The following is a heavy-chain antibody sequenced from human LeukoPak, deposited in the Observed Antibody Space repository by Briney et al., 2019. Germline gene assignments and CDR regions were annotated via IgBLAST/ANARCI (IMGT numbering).Heavy chain of an antibody. Sequence: PSQTLSLTCTVSGGSISSGGYYWSWIRQPPGKGLEWIGYIYHSGSTYYNPSLKSRVTISVDRSKNQFSLKLSSVTAADTAVYYCARDRGATGTTDAFDIWGQGTVVTVSS. D-gene: IGHD1-1*01. V-gene: IGHV4-30-2*01. CDR1: GGSISSGGYY. CDR2: IYHSGST. CDR3: ARDRGATGTTDAFDI. J-gene: IGHJ3*02.